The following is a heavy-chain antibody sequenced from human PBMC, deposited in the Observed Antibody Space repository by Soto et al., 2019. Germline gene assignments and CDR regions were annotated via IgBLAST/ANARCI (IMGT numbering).Heavy chain of an antibody. CDR3: VSGLRGGP. CDR2: MNPKTGDT. D-gene: IGHD3-16*01. Sequence: QVPVVQSGAEVKKPGASVKISCKIYGYTFTTYDINWVRQAPGQGLEWMGWMNPKTGDTGFAQKFQDRFTMTRDTSIKTAFLEMRSRISEDTAVYYCVSGLRGGPWGQGTLVAVS. V-gene: IGHV1-8*01. CDR1: GYTFTTYD. J-gene: IGHJ5*02.